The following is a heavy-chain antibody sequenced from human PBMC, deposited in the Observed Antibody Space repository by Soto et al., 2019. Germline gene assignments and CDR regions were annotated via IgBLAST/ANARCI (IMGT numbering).Heavy chain of an antibody. Sequence: EVQLVESGGDLVQPGGSLRLSCAASGFTFSGHWMHWVRQVPGKGLEWVSRINTDGGTSAYADSVKGRFTISRDNAKNTLYLQMNALRAEDTAGYYCAREAGYCSRTSCYRRAFDTWGQGTTVTVSS. J-gene: IGHJ3*02. CDR2: INTDGGTS. D-gene: IGHD2-2*01. V-gene: IGHV3-74*03. CDR1: GFTFSGHW. CDR3: AREAGYCSRTSCYRRAFDT.